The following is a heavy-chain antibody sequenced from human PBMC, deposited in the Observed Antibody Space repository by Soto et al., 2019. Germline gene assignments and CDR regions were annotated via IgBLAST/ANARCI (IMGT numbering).Heavy chain of an antibody. V-gene: IGHV1-69*12. CDR1: GGTFSSYA. J-gene: IGHJ3*02. CDR2: IIPIFGTA. D-gene: IGHD4-17*01. Sequence: QVQLVQSGAEVKKPGSSVKVSCKASGGTFSSYAISWVRQAPGQGLEWMGGIIPIFGTANYAQKFQGRVTITADESTSTAYMELSSLRSEDTAVYYCAREEVYGDYVRENAFDIWGQGTMVTVSS. CDR3: AREEVYGDYVRENAFDI.